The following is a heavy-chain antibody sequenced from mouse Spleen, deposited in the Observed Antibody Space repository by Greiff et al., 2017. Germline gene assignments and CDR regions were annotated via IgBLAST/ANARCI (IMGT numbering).Heavy chain of an antibody. CDR1: GFTFSDYG. Sequence: EVQGVESGGGLVKPGGSLKLSCAASGFTFSDYGMHWVRQAPEKGLEWVAYISSGSSTIYYADTVKGRFTISRDNAKNTLFLQMTSLRSEDTAMYYCARAYYSNPFAYWGQGTLVTVSA. J-gene: IGHJ3*01. CDR3: ARAYYSNPFAY. D-gene: IGHD2-5*01. CDR2: ISSGSSTI. V-gene: IGHV5-17*01.